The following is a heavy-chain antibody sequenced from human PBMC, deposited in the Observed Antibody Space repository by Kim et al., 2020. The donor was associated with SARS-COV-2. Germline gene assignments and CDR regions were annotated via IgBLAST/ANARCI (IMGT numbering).Heavy chain of an antibody. CDR3: ARGLWGRDTTYYYAMDV. V-gene: IGHV1-69*13. D-gene: IGHD5-18*01. Sequence: SVKVSCKASGGTFSSYAISWVRQAPGQGLEWMGGIIPIFGTANYAQKFQGRVTITADESTSTAYMELSSLRSEDTAVYYCARGLWGRDTTYYYAMDVWGQGTTVTVSS. CDR1: GGTFSSYA. J-gene: IGHJ6*02. CDR2: IIPIFGTA.